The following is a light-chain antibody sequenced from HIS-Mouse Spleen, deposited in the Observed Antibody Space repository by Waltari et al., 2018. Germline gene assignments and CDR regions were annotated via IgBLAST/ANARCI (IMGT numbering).Light chain of an antibody. CDR2: DAS. CDR3: QQYDNLPPYT. J-gene: IGKJ2*01. Sequence: DIQMTQSPSSLSASVGDRFTITCQASQDISNYLNWYQQKPGKAPKPLIYDASNLETGVPSRFSGSGSGTDFTFTISSLQPEDIATYYCQQYDNLPPYTFGQGTKLEIK. V-gene: IGKV1-33*01. CDR1: QDISNY.